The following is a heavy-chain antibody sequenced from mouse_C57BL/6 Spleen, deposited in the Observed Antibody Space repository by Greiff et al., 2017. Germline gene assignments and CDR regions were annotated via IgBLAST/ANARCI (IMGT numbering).Heavy chain of an antibody. J-gene: IGHJ2*01. V-gene: IGHV1-4*01. D-gene: IGHD2-14*01. CDR1: GYTFTSYT. Sequence: VQLQQSGAELARPGASVKMSCKASGYTFTSYTMHWVKQRPGQGLEWIGYINPSSGFTKYNQKFKDKATLTADKSTSTAYMQLSSLTSEDSAVYYCAIGGTRSLGSDYWGQGTTLTVSS. CDR3: AIGGTRSLGSDY. CDR2: INPSSGFT.